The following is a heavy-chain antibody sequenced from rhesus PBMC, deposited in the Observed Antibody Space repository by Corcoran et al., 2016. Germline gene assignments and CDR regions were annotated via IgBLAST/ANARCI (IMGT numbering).Heavy chain of an antibody. D-gene: IGHD6-31*01. V-gene: IGHV1-198*02. CDR1: GFTFGSYA. Sequence: QVQLVQSGAEVKKPGASVKVSCKASGFTFGSYAISWVRQAPGQGLEGMGVVIPLVGITNYAEKFKGMVTMTADTSTSTASMELSSLRSEDTAVYYCARGNSIAAGFDYWGQGVLVTVSS. CDR3: ARGNSIAAGFDY. CDR2: VIPLVGIT. J-gene: IGHJ4*01.